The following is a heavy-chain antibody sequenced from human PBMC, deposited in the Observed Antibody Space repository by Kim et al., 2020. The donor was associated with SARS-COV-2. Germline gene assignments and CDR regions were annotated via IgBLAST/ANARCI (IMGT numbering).Heavy chain of an antibody. CDR2: GGA. Sequence: GGANHAQKVQGRITMTRDTSTSTLYVELSSLTSDDTAVYYCAREEGATDYWGQGTLVTVSS. CDR3: AREEGATDY. V-gene: IGHV1-46*01. D-gene: IGHD1-26*01. J-gene: IGHJ4*02.